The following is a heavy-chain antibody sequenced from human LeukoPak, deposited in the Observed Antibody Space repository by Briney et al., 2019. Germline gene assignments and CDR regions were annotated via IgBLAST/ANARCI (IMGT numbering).Heavy chain of an antibody. CDR3: VTYYFDRSGPKKNY. J-gene: IGHJ4*02. V-gene: IGHV4-34*01. CDR2: INHSGST. D-gene: IGHD3-22*01. CDR1: GGSFRGYY. Sequence: PSETLSLTCAVYGGSFRGYYWSWIRQPPGKGLEWIGEINHSGSTNYNPSLKSRVTISVDTSKKQFSLKLSSVTAADTAVYYCVTYYFDRSGPKKNYWGQGTLVTVSS.